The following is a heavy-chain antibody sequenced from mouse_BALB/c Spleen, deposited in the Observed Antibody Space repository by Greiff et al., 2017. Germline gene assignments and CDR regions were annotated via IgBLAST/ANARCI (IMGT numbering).Heavy chain of an antibody. CDR2: IWSGGST. V-gene: IGHV2-2*02. CDR1: GFSLTSYG. D-gene: IGHD1-2*01. CDR3: ASPLTTAYAMDY. J-gene: IGHJ4*01. Sequence: QVQLKESGPGLVQPSQSLSITCTVSGFSLTSYGVHWVRQSPGKGLEWLGVIWSGGSTDYNAAFISRLSISKDNSKSQVFFKMNSLQANDTAIYYCASPLTTAYAMDYWGQGTSVTVSS.